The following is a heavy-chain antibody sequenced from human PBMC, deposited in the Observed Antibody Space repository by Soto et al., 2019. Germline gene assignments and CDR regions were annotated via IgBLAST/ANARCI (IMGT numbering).Heavy chain of an antibody. CDR1: GFTFSSYA. D-gene: IGHD6-13*01. CDR3: AKDRIERGSSLFFFPYY. Sequence: GGSLRLSCAASGFTFSSYAMSWVRQAPGKGLEWVSAISGSGGSTYYADSVKGRFTISRDNSKNTLYLQMNSLRAEDTAVYYCAKDRIERGSSLFFFPYYWGQGTLVTVSS. CDR2: ISGSGGST. J-gene: IGHJ4*02. V-gene: IGHV3-23*01.